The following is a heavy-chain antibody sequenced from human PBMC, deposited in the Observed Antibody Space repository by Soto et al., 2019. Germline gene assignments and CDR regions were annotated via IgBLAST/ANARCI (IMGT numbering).Heavy chain of an antibody. CDR2: STHTGNT. CDR3: ARSGEHTVDY. V-gene: IGHV1-18*01. J-gene: IGHJ4*01. Sequence: ASVKVSCKTSGYAFPHYVINWVRQAPGHGLEWMGFSTHTGNTNYAQNFQGRVVLTTDTSTSTAYMEVTRLRSDDTDVYYCARSGEHTVDYWG. CDR1: GYAFPHYV. D-gene: IGHD1-26*01.